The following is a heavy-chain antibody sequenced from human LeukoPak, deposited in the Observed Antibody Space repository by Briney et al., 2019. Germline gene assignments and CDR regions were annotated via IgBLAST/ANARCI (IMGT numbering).Heavy chain of an antibody. CDR3: ARGGGGDIVATNDY. D-gene: IGHD5-12*01. Sequence: ASVKVSCKASGYTFTSYDINWVRQATGQGLEWMGWMNPNSGNTGYAQKFQGRVTMTRNTSISTAYMELSRLRSDDTAVYYCARGGGGDIVATNDYWGQGTLVTVSS. CDR2: MNPNSGNT. J-gene: IGHJ4*02. V-gene: IGHV1-8*01. CDR1: GYTFTSYD.